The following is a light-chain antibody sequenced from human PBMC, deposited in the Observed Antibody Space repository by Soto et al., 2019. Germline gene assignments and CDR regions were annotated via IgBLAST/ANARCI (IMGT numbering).Light chain of an antibody. CDR2: GAS. CDR3: QEYNTWPWT. Sequence: EIVLTQSPATLSLSPGERATLSCRASRSFASSYLAWYQHKLGQAPRVLIYGASTRATGIPARFTGSGSGTEFILTITSLQSEDSAVYYCQEYNTWPWTFGQGTKVDIK. CDR1: RSFASSY. V-gene: IGKV3-15*01. J-gene: IGKJ1*01.